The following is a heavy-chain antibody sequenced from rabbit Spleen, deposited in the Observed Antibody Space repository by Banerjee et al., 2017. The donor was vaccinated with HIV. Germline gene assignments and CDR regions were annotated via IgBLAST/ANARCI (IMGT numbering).Heavy chain of an antibody. CDR1: GFDFSNIYF. V-gene: IGHV1S45*01. D-gene: IGHD3-1*01. CDR2: INTYTGKA. Sequence: QEQLVESGGGLVQPEGSLTLTCTASGFDFSNIYFMSWVRQAPGKGLQWIACINTYTGKAVYATWANGRFTISRTSSTTVTLQMTSLTAADTATYFCARDLASVVGWNFNLWGPGTLVTVS. J-gene: IGHJ4*01. CDR3: ARDLASVVGWNFNL.